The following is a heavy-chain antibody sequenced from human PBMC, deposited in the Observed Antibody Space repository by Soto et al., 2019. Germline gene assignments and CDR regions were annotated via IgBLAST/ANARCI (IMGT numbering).Heavy chain of an antibody. Sequence: PGGSLRLSCAASGFTYSTYTMHWVRQAPGKGLEWVAVISYDGNNKFYADSVKGRFTISRDNSKNTLYLQMNSLRAEDTTVYYWAQYCSGGSCYPRYNGLNVGGQGTTVTVSS. CDR3: AQYCSGGSCYPRYNGLNV. V-gene: IGHV3-30-3*01. CDR2: ISYDGNNK. D-gene: IGHD2-15*01. J-gene: IGHJ6*02. CDR1: GFTYSTYT.